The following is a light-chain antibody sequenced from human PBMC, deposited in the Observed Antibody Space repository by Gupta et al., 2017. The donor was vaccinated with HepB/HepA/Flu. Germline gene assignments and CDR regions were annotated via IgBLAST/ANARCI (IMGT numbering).Light chain of an antibody. V-gene: IGKV1-6*01. J-gene: IGKJ1*01. Sequence: IQLTQSPSSLSASVGDRVTITCRASQDIKNDLGWSQQKPGKVPKLLIYAAFNLQTGVPSRFSGSGSGTDFTLTISSLQPEDFATYYCHQYYRYPRTFGQGTKVEI. CDR1: QDIKND. CDR3: HQYYRYPRT. CDR2: AAF.